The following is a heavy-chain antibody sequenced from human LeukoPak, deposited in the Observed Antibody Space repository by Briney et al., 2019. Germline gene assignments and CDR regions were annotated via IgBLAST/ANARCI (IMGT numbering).Heavy chain of an antibody. Sequence: GGSLRLSCAASGFSFSSYWMHWVRQAPGKGLVWVARISPDGSSALSADSVRGRFTIFRDNADNTLYLQLNSLRAEDTAVYYCARVSFCPRCHFDYWGQGTLVTVSS. J-gene: IGHJ4*02. V-gene: IGHV3-74*03. CDR1: GFSFSSYW. D-gene: IGHD2/OR15-2a*01. CDR2: ISPDGSSA. CDR3: ARVSFCPRCHFDY.